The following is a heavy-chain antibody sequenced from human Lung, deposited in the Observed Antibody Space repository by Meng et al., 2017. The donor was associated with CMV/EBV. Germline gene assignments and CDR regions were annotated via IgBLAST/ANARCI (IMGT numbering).Heavy chain of an antibody. V-gene: IGHV5-51*01. CDR3: ARRDRAYCGGNCYREAFDI. CDR2: IYPGDSDT. J-gene: IGHJ3*02. Sequence: GESLKISCKGSGYSFASYWIAWVRQMPGKGLEWMGIIYPGDSDTRYSPSFQGQVTISADQSISTAYLQWSSLKASDTAMYYCARRDRAYCGGNCYREAFDIWGKGTMVTVSS. D-gene: IGHD2-21*01. CDR1: GYSFASYW.